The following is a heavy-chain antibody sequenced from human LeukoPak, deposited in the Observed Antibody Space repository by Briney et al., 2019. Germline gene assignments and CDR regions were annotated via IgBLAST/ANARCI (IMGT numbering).Heavy chain of an antibody. CDR2: IYYSGST. J-gene: IGHJ4*02. Sequence: SETLSLTCTVSGGSISSSSYYWGWIRQPPGKGLEWIGSIYYSGSTDYNPSLKSRVTISVDTSKNQFSLKLSSVTAADTAVYYCASTTQPYSGSYLRYWGQGTLVTVSS. D-gene: IGHD1-26*01. V-gene: IGHV4-39*07. CDR3: ASTTQPYSGSYLRY. CDR1: GGSISSSSYY.